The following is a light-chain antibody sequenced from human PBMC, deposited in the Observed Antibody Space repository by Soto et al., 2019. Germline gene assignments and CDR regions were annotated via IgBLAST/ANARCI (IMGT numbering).Light chain of an antibody. J-gene: IGKJ2*01. CDR1: QSVSSSY. CDR2: GAS. V-gene: IGKV3-20*01. Sequence: EIVLTQSPGTLSLSTGGRATLSCRASQSVSSSYLAWYQQKPGQAPRLLIYGASSRATGILDRFSGSGSGTYFTLTISRLEPEDFAVYYCQQYGSSPMYTFGQGTKLEIK. CDR3: QQYGSSPMYT.